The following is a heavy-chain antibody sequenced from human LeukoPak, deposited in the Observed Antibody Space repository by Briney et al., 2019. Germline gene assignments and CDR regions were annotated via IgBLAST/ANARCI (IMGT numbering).Heavy chain of an antibody. Sequence: PGGSLRLSCAASGFTFSSYEMNWVRQAPGKGLEWVSYISSSGSTIYYADSVKGRFTISRDNSKNTLYLQMNSLRAEDTAVYFCAKDETVLLWFGEFPGAFDYWGQGTLVTVSS. CDR2: ISSSGSTI. J-gene: IGHJ4*02. D-gene: IGHD3-10*01. CDR1: GFTFSSYE. CDR3: AKDETVLLWFGEFPGAFDY. V-gene: IGHV3-48*03.